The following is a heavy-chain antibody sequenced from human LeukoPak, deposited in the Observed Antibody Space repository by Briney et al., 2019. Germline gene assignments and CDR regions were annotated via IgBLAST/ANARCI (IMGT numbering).Heavy chain of an antibody. Sequence: GRSLRLSCAASGFTLSDYAFHWVRQAPGKGLEWVAVISYDGSNKYYADSVKGRFTISRDNSKNTLYLQMNSLRAEDTAVYYCARDPGFIDYWGQGTLVTVSS. V-gene: IGHV3-30*04. CDR1: GFTLSDYA. CDR2: ISYDGSNK. CDR3: ARDPGFIDY. J-gene: IGHJ4*02.